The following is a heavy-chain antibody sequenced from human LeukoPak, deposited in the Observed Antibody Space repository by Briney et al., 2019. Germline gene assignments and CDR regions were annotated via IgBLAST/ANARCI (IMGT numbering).Heavy chain of an antibody. Sequence: SETLSLTCTVQGGSLSGAYRTWIRQPPGKGLEWIGYIYSSGSANYNPSLKSRVIISGDTSKNQISLNLTSVTAADTAVYFCARHRDYYDTWGHGTLVTVSS. CDR1: GGSLSGAY. CDR3: ARHRDYYDT. J-gene: IGHJ4*01. D-gene: IGHD3-22*01. CDR2: IYSSGSA. V-gene: IGHV4-59*08.